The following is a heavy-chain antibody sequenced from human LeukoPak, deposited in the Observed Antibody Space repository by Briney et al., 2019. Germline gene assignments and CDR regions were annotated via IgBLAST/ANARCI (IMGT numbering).Heavy chain of an antibody. CDR3: AKDIRYQPPLEALDI. CDR2: ISGSGGST. J-gene: IGHJ3*02. V-gene: IGHV3-23*01. CDR1: GFTFNSYA. D-gene: IGHD2-2*01. Sequence: PGRSLRLSCAASGFTFNSYAMSWVRQAPGKGLEWVSVISGSGGSTYYANSVKGRSTISRDNSKTTLYLQMNSLRAEDTAVYYCAKDIRYQPPLEALDIWGQGTVVTVSS.